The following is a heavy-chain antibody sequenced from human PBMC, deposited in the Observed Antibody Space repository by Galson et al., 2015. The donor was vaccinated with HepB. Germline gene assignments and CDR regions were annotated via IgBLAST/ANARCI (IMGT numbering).Heavy chain of an antibody. CDR1: GFSLSTSGMC. CDR3: ATTVGILTGHIIKGSGYYYYGMDV. J-gene: IGHJ6*02. CDR2: IDWDDDK. V-gene: IGHV2-70*01. D-gene: IGHD3-9*01. Sequence: PALVKPTQTLTLTCTFSGFSLSTSGMCVSWIRQPPGKALEWLALIDWDDDKYYSTSLKTRLTISKDTSKNQVVLTMTNMDPVDTATYYCATTVGILTGHIIKGSGYYYYGMDVWGQGTTVTVSS.